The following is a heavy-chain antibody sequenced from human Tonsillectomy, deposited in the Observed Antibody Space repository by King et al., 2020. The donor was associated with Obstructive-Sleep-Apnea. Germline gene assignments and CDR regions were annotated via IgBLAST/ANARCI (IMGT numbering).Heavy chain of an antibody. Sequence: VQLVESGGGVVQPGRSLRLYCAASGFTFSSYAMHWVRQTPGKGLEWVAVISFDGSNKFYADSVRGRFTISRDNSKNTLYLQMNSLRADDTALYYCARDQNGRYVDYWGQGTLVTVSS. CDR2: ISFDGSNK. D-gene: IGHD3-9*01. V-gene: IGHV3-30*04. CDR1: GFTFSSYA. J-gene: IGHJ4*02. CDR3: ARDQNGRYVDY.